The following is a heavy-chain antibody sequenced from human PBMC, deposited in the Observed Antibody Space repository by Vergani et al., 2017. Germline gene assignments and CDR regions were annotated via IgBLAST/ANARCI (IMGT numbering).Heavy chain of an antibody. V-gene: IGHV4-34*01. Sequence: QVQLQQWGAGLLKPSETLSLTCAVYGGSFSGYYWSWIRQPPGKGLEWIGEINHSGSTNYNPSLKSRVTISVDPSKNQFSLKLSSVTAADTAVYYCARRSERYCSSTSCYGWGYFDYWGQGTLVTVSS. D-gene: IGHD2-2*01. CDR3: ARRSERYCSSTSCYGWGYFDY. CDR1: GGSFSGYY. J-gene: IGHJ4*02. CDR2: INHSGST.